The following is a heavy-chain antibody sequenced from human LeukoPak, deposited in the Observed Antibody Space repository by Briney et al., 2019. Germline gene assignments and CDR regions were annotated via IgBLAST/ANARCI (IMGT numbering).Heavy chain of an antibody. CDR1: GFTFSSYS. CDR2: INGSGSNT. D-gene: IGHD2-15*01. Sequence: PGGSLRLSCAASGFTFSSYSMSWVRQAPGKGLEWVSAINGSGSNTYYADSVKGRVTITRDNSKNTLYLQMNSLRAEDTAVYYCAKGPRRLAATYYFHYWGQGTLVTVSS. CDR3: AKGPRRLAATYYFHY. J-gene: IGHJ4*02. V-gene: IGHV3-23*01.